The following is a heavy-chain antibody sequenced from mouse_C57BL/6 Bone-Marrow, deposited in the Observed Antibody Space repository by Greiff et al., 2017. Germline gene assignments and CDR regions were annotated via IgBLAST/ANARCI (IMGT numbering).Heavy chain of an antibody. CDR1: GYTFTSYW. D-gene: IGHD2-3*01. CDR3: AREGWLLPYWYFDV. CDR2: IDPSDSYT. J-gene: IGHJ1*03. V-gene: IGHV1-59*01. Sequence: QVQLQQPGAELVRPGTSVKLSCKASGYTFTSYWMHWVKQRPGQGLEWIGVIDPSDSYTNYNQKFKGKATLTVDASSSTAYMQLSSLTSEDSAVYYYAREGWLLPYWYFDVWGTGTTVTVSS.